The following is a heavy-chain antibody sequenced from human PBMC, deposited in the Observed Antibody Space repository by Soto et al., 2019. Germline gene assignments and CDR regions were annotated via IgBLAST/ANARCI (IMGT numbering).Heavy chain of an antibody. CDR2: IYTSGST. J-gene: IGHJ4*02. CDR1: GGSISSYY. CDR3: AREGYDSRPDY. Sequence: SETLPLSRPVSGGSISSYYRSWIRQPAGKGLEWIGRIYTSGSTNYNPSLKSRVTMSVDTSKNQFSLKLSAATAADTAVYYCAREGYDSRPDYWGQGTLVTVSS. D-gene: IGHD3-22*01. V-gene: IGHV4-4*07.